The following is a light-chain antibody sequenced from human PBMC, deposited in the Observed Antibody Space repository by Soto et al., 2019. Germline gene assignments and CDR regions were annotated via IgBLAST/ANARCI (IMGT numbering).Light chain of an antibody. Sequence: EIVMTQSPATLSVSPGARATLSCRASQSVSSNFAWYQQKPGQAPRLLIYGASTRATGSPAGFSGSGSGTEFTLTISSLQSEDFAVYNCQQYNNWPYTFGQGTKLEIK. CDR3: QQYNNWPYT. CDR1: QSVSSN. V-gene: IGKV3-15*01. J-gene: IGKJ2*01. CDR2: GAS.